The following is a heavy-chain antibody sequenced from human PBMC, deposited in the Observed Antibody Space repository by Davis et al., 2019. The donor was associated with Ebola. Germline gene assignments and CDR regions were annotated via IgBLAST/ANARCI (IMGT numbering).Heavy chain of an antibody. CDR3: AREGKYRDESRTFDY. J-gene: IGHJ4*02. Sequence: GESLNISCVASGLSLNGYSMNWVRQAPGKGLEWLSYISSSSGTIYYAPSVKGRFTISRDNSKNTLYLQMNSLRADDTAVYYWAREGKYRDESRTFDYWGQGTLVTVSS. V-gene: IGHV3-48*01. CDR2: ISSSSGTI. CDR1: GLSLNGYS. D-gene: IGHD2-2*01.